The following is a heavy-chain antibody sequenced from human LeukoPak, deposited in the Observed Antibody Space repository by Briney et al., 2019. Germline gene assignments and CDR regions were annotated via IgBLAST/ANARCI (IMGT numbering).Heavy chain of an antibody. V-gene: IGHV1-2*02. CDR2: INPNSGGT. J-gene: IGHJ4*02. D-gene: IGHD6-13*01. CDR1: GYTFTADY. Sequence: ASVKVSCKASGYTFTADYMHWVRQALGQGLEWMGWINPNSGGTNYAQKFQGRVTMSRDTSINTAYMELTKLRSDDTAVYYCARVYSPIATAGSWYFDYWGQGTLVTVSS. CDR3: ARVYSPIATAGSWYFDY.